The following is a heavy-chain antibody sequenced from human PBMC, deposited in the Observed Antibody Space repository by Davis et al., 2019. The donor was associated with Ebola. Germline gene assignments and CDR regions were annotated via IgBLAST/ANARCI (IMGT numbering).Heavy chain of an antibody. CDR1: GGSINTYY. CDR3: ARQRYSYGFGY. CDR2: IYYSGTT. V-gene: IGHV4-59*08. Sequence: MPSETLSLTCTVSGGSINTYYWSWIRQPPGKGLECIGYIYYSGTTNYNPSLKSRVIISVDTSKNQFSLKLSSVTAADTAVYYCARQRYSYGFGYWGQGTLVTVSS. J-gene: IGHJ4*02. D-gene: IGHD5-18*01.